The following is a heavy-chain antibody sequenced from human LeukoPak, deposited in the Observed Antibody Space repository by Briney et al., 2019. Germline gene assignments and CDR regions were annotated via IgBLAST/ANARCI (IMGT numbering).Heavy chain of an antibody. Sequence: SETLSLTCTVSGGSISSYYWSRIRQPAGKGLEWIGRIYTSGSTNYNPSLKSRVTMSVDTSKNQFSLKLSSVTAADTAVYYCARDGDTSSPTRGYYGMDVWGQGTTVTVSS. CDR1: GGSISSYY. CDR3: ARDGDTSSPTRGYYGMDV. CDR2: IYTSGST. V-gene: IGHV4-4*07. J-gene: IGHJ6*02. D-gene: IGHD5-18*01.